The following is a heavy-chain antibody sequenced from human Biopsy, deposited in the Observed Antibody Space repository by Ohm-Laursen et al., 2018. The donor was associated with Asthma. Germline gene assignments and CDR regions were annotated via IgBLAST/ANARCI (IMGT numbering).Heavy chain of an antibody. V-gene: IGHV1-69*13. CDR1: GGTFNTYV. D-gene: IGHD2-2*01. J-gene: IGHJ4*02. CDR2: INSVFGTT. Sequence: ASVKVSCKTLGGTFNTYVIGWVRQAPGQGLEWMGGINSVFGTTTYPQKFQDRVTTTADDSTSTVYMELSSLRSEDTAVYYCARKAGSCISRTCYSLDFWGQGTLVTVSS. CDR3: ARKAGSCISRTCYSLDF.